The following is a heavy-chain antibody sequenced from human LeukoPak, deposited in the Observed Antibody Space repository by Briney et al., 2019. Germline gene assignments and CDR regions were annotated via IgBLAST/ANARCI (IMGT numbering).Heavy chain of an antibody. V-gene: IGHV1-18*01. J-gene: IGHJ4*02. CDR2: ISTYKGNT. CDR3: ATKGYYYDSSGYPFDY. D-gene: IGHD3-22*01. CDR1: GYTFTSYG. Sequence: ASVKVSCKASGYTFTSYGISWVRQAPGQGLEWMGWISTYKGNTNYAQKLQGRVTMTTDTSTSTVYMELRSLRSDDTAVYYCATKGYYYDSSGYPFDYWGQGTLVTVSS.